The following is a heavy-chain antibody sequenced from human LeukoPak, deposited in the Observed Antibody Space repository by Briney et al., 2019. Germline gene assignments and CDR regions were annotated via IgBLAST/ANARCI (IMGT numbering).Heavy chain of an antibody. CDR2: ISGSGGST. J-gene: IGHJ5*02. Sequence: GGSLRLPCAASGFTFSSYAMSWVRQAPGKGLEWVSTISGSGGSTYYADSVKGRFTISRDNSKNTLYLQMNSLRAEDTAVYYCAKGTAIFWFDPWGQGTLVTVSS. CDR3: AKGTAIFWFDP. CDR1: GFTFSSYA. V-gene: IGHV3-23*01. D-gene: IGHD2-21*02.